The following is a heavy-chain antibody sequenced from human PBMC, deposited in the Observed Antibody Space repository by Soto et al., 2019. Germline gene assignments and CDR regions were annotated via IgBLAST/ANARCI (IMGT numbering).Heavy chain of an antibody. Sequence: GESLKISCKGSGYSFTSYWIGWVRQMPGKGLEWMGIIYPGDSDTRYSPSFQGQVTISADKSISTAYLQWSSLKASDTAMYYCARRPRGYYDISTGPSDGWFDPWGQGTLVTVSS. CDR1: GYSFTSYW. CDR3: ARRPRGYYDISTGPSDGWFDP. CDR2: IYPGDSDT. J-gene: IGHJ5*02. D-gene: IGHD3-9*01. V-gene: IGHV5-51*01.